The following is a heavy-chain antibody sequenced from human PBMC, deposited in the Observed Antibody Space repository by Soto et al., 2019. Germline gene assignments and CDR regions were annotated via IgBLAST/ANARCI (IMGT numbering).Heavy chain of an antibody. Sequence: GGSLRLSCAASGFTFSSYSMNWVRQAPGKGLEWVSSISSSSSYIYYADSVKGRFTISRDNAKNSLYLQMNSLKAEDTAVYYCARDKVGATNTYWGQGTLVTVSS. J-gene: IGHJ4*02. V-gene: IGHV3-21*01. CDR2: ISSSSSYI. CDR1: GFTFSSYS. D-gene: IGHD1-26*01. CDR3: ARDKVGATNTY.